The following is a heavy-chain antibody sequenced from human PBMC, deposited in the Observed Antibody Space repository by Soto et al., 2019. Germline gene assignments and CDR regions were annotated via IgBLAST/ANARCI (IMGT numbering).Heavy chain of an antibody. V-gene: IGHV3-43*01. Sequence: GGSLRLSCAASGFTFDDYTMHCLRQAPGRGLEWVSLISWDGGITYYADSVNGRFTISTDNSKNSLYLQMNSLRTEDTALYYCAKDRTMVRGVINYYYGMDVWGQGTTVTVSS. D-gene: IGHD3-10*01. CDR3: AKDRTMVRGVINYYYGMDV. CDR1: GFTFDDYT. J-gene: IGHJ6*02. CDR2: ISWDGGIT.